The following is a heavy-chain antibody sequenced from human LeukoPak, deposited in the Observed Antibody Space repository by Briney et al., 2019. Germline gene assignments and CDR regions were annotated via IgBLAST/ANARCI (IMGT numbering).Heavy chain of an antibody. CDR1: GFTFSNAW. D-gene: IGHD2-2*01. J-gene: IGHJ4*02. V-gene: IGHV3-48*04. CDR2: ISSASGSI. Sequence: GGSLRLSCAASGFTFSNAWMNWVRQAPGKGLEWVSYISSASGSIYYADSVKGRFTISRDNAKNSLFLQMSSPRAEDTAVYYCARLPAYCSSTSCYYDYWGQGTLVTVSS. CDR3: ARLPAYCSSTSCYYDY.